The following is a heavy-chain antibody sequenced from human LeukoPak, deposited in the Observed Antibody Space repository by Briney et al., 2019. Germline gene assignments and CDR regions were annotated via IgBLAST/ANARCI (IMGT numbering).Heavy chain of an antibody. V-gene: IGHV4-39*01. D-gene: IGHD6-13*01. J-gene: IGHJ3*02. CDR2: IYYSGST. CDR3: ARPLSGSSSWHGNAFDI. Sequence: SETLSLTCTVSGGSISSSTYYWGWIRQPPGKGLEWIGSIYYSGSTYYNASLKSRVTISADTSKNQFSLKLSSVTAADTAVYYCARPLSGSSSWHGNAFDIWGQGTMVTVSS. CDR1: GGSISSSTYY.